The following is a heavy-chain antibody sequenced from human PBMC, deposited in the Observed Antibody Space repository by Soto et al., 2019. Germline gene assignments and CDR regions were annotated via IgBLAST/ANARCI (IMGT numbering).Heavy chain of an antibody. D-gene: IGHD2-8*01. CDR3: ARSRDIVLMVYARPRDINWFDP. Sequence: QSQTLSLTCAISGDSVSSNSAAWNWIRQSPSRGLEWLGRTYYRSKWYNDYAVSVKSRITINPDTSKNQFSLQLNSVTPEDTAVYYCARSRDIVLMVYARPRDINWFDPWGQGTLVTVSS. CDR1: GDSVSSNSAA. CDR2: TYYRSKWYN. V-gene: IGHV6-1*01. J-gene: IGHJ5*02.